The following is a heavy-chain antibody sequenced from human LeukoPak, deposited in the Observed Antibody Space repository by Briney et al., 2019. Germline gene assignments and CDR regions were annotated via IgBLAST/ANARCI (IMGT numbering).Heavy chain of an antibody. D-gene: IGHD3-10*01. J-gene: IGHJ4*02. CDR2: ISYDGSTK. CDR1: GFTFSNYA. V-gene: IGHV3-30*18. CDR3: AKDLHYYGPGSSPQY. Sequence: GGSLRLSCEASGFTFSNYAMHWVRRAPGKGLEWVALISYDGSTKHYADSVKRRFTISRDNSKNTLSLQINSLRSEDTAVYYCAKDLHYYGPGSSPQYWGQGTLVTVSS.